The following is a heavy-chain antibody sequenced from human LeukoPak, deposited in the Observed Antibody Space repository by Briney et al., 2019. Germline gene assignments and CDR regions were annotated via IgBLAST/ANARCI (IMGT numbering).Heavy chain of an antibody. CDR2: INPNSGGT. CDR1: GYTFTSYD. Sequence: ASVKVSCKASGYTFTSYDMNWVRQAPGQGLEWMGWINPNSGGTNYAQKFQGRVTMTRDTSISTAYMELSRLRSDDTAVYYCARGSGRGSFDYWGQGTLVTVSS. J-gene: IGHJ4*02. CDR3: ARGSGRGSFDY. D-gene: IGHD6-25*01. V-gene: IGHV1-2*02.